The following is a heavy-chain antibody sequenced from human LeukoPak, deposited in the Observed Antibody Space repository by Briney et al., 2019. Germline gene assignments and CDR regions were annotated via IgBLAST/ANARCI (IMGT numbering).Heavy chain of an antibody. CDR2: ISYDGSNK. D-gene: IGHD2-21*02. V-gene: IGHV3-30*18. CDR1: GFTFSSYG. CDR3: AKDGGYCGGDCYSFFDY. Sequence: GRSLRLSCAASGFTFSSYGMHWVRQAPGKGLEWVAVISYDGSNKYYADSVKGRFTISRDNSKNTLYLQMNSLRAEDTAVYFCAKDGGYCGGDCYSFFDYWGQGTLVTVSS. J-gene: IGHJ4*02.